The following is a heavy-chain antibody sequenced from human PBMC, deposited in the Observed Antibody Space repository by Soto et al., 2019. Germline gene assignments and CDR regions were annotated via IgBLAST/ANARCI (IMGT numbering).Heavy chain of an antibody. CDR1: GYNFTNYG. J-gene: IGHJ4*02. CDR2: INAYNGNT. Sequence: QVQLVQSGPEVKKPGASVKVSCRASGYNFTNYGISWVRQDPGQGLEWMGWINAYNGNTNYAQNLQGRVTMTTDTPTSTADMEVMSLRSADTAMYYCARDRQFALWGQGTLVTVSS. CDR3: ARDRQFAL. V-gene: IGHV1-18*01.